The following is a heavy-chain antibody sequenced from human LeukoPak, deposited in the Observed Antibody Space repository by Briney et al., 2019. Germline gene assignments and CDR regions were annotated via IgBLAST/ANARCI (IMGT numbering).Heavy chain of an antibody. CDR2: IDISGDVT. V-gene: IGHV3-23*01. J-gene: IGHJ3*01. CDR3: AKDVSNFIGASDA. CDR1: GFAFSSDA. D-gene: IGHD2-8*01. Sequence: GGSLRLSCAASGFAFSSDAMTWVRQTPGKGLEWVSTIDISGDVTNYADSVKGRFTISRDGSKNTLYLQLHSLRVEDTATYYCAKDVSNFIGASDAWGQGTMVTVSS.